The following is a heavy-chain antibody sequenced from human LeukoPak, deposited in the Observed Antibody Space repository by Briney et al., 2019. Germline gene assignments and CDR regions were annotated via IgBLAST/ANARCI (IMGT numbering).Heavy chain of an antibody. D-gene: IGHD3-3*01. V-gene: IGHV3-66*01. Sequence: GGSLRLSCAASEFTVSGYSMNWVRQAPGKGLEWVSAIYSGGSTYYADSVKGRFTISRDNSENTLYLQMNSLRAEDTAVYYCARGNIITIFGVVIYPFDFWGQGTLVTVSS. J-gene: IGHJ4*02. CDR1: EFTVSGYS. CDR2: IYSGGST. CDR3: ARGNIITIFGVVIYPFDF.